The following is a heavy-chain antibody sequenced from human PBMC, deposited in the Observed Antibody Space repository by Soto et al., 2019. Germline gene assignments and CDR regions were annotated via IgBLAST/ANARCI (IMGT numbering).Heavy chain of an antibody. D-gene: IGHD4-17*01. J-gene: IGHJ4*02. Sequence: ASETLSLTCTVSGGSVTNSSYYWGWIRQSPGKGLEWIGSVYYRGRSYSKSSVKSRVTISVDTSKNRFYLSLNSVTASDTAVYFCVSKRTTVPTQAYFDYWGPGALVTVYS. V-gene: IGHV4-39*01. CDR1: GGSVTNSSYY. CDR3: VSKRTTVPTQAYFDY. CDR2: VYYRGRS.